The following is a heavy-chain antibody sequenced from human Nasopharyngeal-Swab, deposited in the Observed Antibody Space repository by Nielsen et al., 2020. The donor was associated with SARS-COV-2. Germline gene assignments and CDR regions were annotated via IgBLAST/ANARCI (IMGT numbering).Heavy chain of an antibody. CDR2: IHTTGST. D-gene: IGHD2-8*01. J-gene: IGHJ4*02. CDR1: GGSTSSTLYY. Sequence: SDTLSLTCTVTGGSTSSTLYYRSWIRRPAGRGLEWIGRIHTTGSTNYNPSLKSRVTISVGTSKNLLFLKLTSVTAADTAVYYGARYPNGRMDYWGQGTLVTVSS. V-gene: IGHV4-61*02. CDR3: ARYPNGRMDY.